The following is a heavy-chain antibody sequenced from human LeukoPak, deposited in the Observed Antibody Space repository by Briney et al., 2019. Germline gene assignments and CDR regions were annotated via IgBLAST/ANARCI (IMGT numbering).Heavy chain of an antibody. CDR1: GGSFSGYY. V-gene: IGHV4-34*01. Sequence: SETLSLTCAVYGGSFSGYYWSWIRRPPGKGLEWIGEINHSGSTNYNPSLKSRVTISVDTSKNQFSLKLSSVTAADTAVYYCARGLWTTGGYWGQGTLVTVSS. D-gene: IGHD1-14*01. J-gene: IGHJ4*02. CDR3: ARGLWTTGGY. CDR2: INHSGST.